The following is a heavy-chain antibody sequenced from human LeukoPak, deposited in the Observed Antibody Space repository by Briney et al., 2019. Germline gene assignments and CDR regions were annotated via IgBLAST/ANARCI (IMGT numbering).Heavy chain of an antibody. CDR3: ARDYPFSGSGAFDI. D-gene: IGHD2/OR15-2a*01. Sequence: GRSLRLPCAASGFTFSSYAMHWVRQAPGKGLEGVAVISYDGSNKYYADSVKGRFTISRDNSKNTLYLQMNSLRAEDTAVYYCARDYPFSGSGAFDIWGQGTMVTVSS. V-gene: IGHV3-30-3*01. J-gene: IGHJ3*02. CDR1: GFTFSSYA. CDR2: ISYDGSNK.